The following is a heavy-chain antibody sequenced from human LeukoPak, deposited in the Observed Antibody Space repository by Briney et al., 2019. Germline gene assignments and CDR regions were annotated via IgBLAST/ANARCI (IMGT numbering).Heavy chain of an antibody. CDR2: IRSKAYGGTT. Sequence: SGGTLRLSCTASGFTFGDYAMSWVRQAPGKGLERVRFIRSKAYGGTTEYAASVKGRFTISRDDSKSIAYLQMNSLKTEDTAVYYCTRDPEFSSGWYFYYWGQGTLVTVSS. CDR3: TRDPEFSSGWYFYY. J-gene: IGHJ4*02. D-gene: IGHD6-19*01. V-gene: IGHV3-49*04. CDR1: GFTFGDYA.